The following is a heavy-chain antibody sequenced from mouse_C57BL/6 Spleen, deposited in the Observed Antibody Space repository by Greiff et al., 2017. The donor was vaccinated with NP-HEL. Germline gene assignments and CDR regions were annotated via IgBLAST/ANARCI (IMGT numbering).Heavy chain of an antibody. CDR2: IDPEDGDT. Sequence: VQLKESGAELVRPGASVKLSCTASGFNIKDYYMHWVKQRPEQGLEWIGRIDPEDGDTEYAPKFQGKATMTADPSSNTAYLQLSSLTSEDTAVYYCTTLTTVVATDYWGQGTTLTVSS. CDR1: GFNIKDYY. D-gene: IGHD1-1*01. V-gene: IGHV14-1*01. J-gene: IGHJ2*01. CDR3: TTLTTVVATDY.